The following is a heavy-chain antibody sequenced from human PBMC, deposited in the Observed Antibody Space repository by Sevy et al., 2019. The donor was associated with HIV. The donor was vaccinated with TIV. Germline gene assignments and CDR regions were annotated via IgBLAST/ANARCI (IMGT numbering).Heavy chain of an antibody. CDR3: AKDINRGCDGINCYPYYYYFYGLDV. CDR2: IKKDGTDK. D-gene: IGHD2-21*01. CDR1: GFTFSNHW. J-gene: IGHJ6*02. Sequence: GGSLRLSCVVSGFTFSNHWMTWVRQAPGKGLEWVANIKKDGTDKFYADSVMGRFSISRDNANHFLYLEMNSLRPEDTAFYYCAKDINRGCDGINCYPYYYYFYGLDVWGQGTTVTVSS. V-gene: IGHV3-7*03.